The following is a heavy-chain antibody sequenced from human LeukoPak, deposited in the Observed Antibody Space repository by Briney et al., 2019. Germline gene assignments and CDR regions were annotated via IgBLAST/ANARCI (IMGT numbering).Heavy chain of an antibody. CDR3: ARDYGSGWNDY. D-gene: IGHD6-19*01. V-gene: IGHV4-38-2*02. CDR1: GYSISSGYY. J-gene: IGHJ4*02. Sequence: PSETLSLTCTVSGYSISSGYYWGWIRQPPGKGLEWIGSIYHSGSTYYNPSLKSRVTISVDTSKNQFSLKLSSVTAADTAVYYCARDYGSGWNDYWGQGTLVTVSS. CDR2: IYHSGST.